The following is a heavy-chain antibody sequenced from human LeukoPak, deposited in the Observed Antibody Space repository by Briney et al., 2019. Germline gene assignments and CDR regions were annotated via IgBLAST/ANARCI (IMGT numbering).Heavy chain of an antibody. CDR2: IYYSGST. CDR1: GGSISSSSYY. Sequence: SSETLSLTCTVSGGSISSSSYYWGWIRQPPGKGLEWIGSIYYSGSTYYNPSLKSRVTISVDTSKNQFSLKLSSVTAADTAVYYCATHLRGNYLYYYCYYYMDVWGKGTTVTVSS. J-gene: IGHJ6*03. D-gene: IGHD4-11*01. CDR3: ATHLRGNYLYYYCYYYMDV. V-gene: IGHV4-39*01.